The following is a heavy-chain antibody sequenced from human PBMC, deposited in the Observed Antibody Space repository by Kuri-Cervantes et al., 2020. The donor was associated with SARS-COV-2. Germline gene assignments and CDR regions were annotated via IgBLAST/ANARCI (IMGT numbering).Heavy chain of an antibody. CDR1: GYTFTSYD. D-gene: IGHD3-16*01. Sequence: ASVKVSCKASGYTFTSYDINWVQQATGQGLEWMGWMNPNSGNTGYVQKFQGRVTITRNTSISTAYMELSSLRSEDTAVYYCARAGLGLRSIPYYYYYMDVWGKGTTVTVSS. CDR3: ARAGLGLRSIPYYYYYMDV. V-gene: IGHV1-8*03. CDR2: MNPNSGNT. J-gene: IGHJ6*03.